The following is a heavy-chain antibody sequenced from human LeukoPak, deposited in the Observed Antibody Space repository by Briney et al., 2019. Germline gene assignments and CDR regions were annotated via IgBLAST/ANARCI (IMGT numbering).Heavy chain of an antibody. D-gene: IGHD4-23*01. J-gene: IGHJ3*02. CDR1: GGSISSYY. V-gene: IGHV4-4*07. Sequence: SETLSLTCTVSGGSISSYYWSWIRQPAGKGLEWIGRIYTSGSTNYNPSLKSRVTMSVDTSKNQFSLKLSSVTAADTAVYYCARDQAVTRFWAFDIRGQGTMVTVSS. CDR2: IYTSGST. CDR3: ARDQAVTRFWAFDI.